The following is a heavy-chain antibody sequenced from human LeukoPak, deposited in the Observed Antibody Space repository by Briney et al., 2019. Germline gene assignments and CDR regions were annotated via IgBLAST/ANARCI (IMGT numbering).Heavy chain of an antibody. CDR3: SREDY. Sequence: GSLRLSCAASGFTFSNYNMNWVRQAPGKGLEWVSYITISSSTTYYADSVKGRFTISRDNAKNSLYLQMNSLTAGDTAVYYCSREDYWGQGTLVTVSS. CDR1: GFTFSNYN. V-gene: IGHV3-48*01. J-gene: IGHJ4*02. CDR2: ITISSSTT.